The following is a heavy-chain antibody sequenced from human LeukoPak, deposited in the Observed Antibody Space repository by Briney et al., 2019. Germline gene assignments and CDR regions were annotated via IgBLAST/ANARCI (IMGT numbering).Heavy chain of an antibody. CDR2: INHSGST. Sequence: SETLSLTCAVYGGSFSGYYWSWIRQPPGKGLEWIGEINHSGSTNYNPSLKSRVTISVDTSKNQFSLKLSSVTAADTAVYYCARGSGYSYGYFSLLWFDPWGQGTLVTVSS. CDR1: GGSFSGYY. CDR3: ARGSGYSYGYFSLLWFDP. V-gene: IGHV4-34*01. D-gene: IGHD5-18*01. J-gene: IGHJ5*02.